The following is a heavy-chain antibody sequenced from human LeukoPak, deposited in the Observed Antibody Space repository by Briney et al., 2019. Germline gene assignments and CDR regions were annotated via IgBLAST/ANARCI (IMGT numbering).Heavy chain of an antibody. CDR3: ARHGHYDFWSGYQPDYYYYYMDV. CDR1: GGSISSYY. CDR2: IYYSGST. V-gene: IGHV4-59*08. D-gene: IGHD3-3*01. Sequence: SETLSLTCTVSGGSISSYYWSWIRQPPGKGLEWIGYIYYSGSTNYNPSLKSRATISVDTSKNQFSLKLSSVTAADTAVYYCARHGHYDFWSGYQPDYYYYYMDVWGKGTTVTVSS. J-gene: IGHJ6*03.